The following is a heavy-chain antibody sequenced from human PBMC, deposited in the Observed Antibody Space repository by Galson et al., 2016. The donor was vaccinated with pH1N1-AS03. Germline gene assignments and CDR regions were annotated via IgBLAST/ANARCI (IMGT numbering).Heavy chain of an antibody. Sequence: QSGAEVTEPGESLRISCKASGYTFIYYWIAWVRQLPGKGLEWMGFIYPGDSYTKYSPSFQGQVTISADKSISTASLRWNSLKPSDTAMYYCARGHGYNYYFGYWGQGTLVTVSS. CDR2: IYPGDSYT. J-gene: IGHJ4*02. CDR3: ARGHGYNYYFGY. V-gene: IGHV5-51*01. D-gene: IGHD5-24*01. CDR1: GYTFIYYW.